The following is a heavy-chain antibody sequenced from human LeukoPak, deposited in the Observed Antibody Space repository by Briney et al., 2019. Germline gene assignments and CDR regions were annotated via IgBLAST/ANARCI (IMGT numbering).Heavy chain of an antibody. Sequence: GASVKVSCKASGGTFSSYAISWVRQAPGQGLEWMGGIIPIFGTANYAQKFQGRVTITADKSTSTAYMELRSLRSDDTAVYCCARDGEKVLWFGEYPNWFDPWGQGTLVTVSS. J-gene: IGHJ5*02. CDR2: IIPIFGTA. D-gene: IGHD3-10*01. CDR3: ARDGEKVLWFGEYPNWFDP. V-gene: IGHV1-69*06. CDR1: GGTFSSYA.